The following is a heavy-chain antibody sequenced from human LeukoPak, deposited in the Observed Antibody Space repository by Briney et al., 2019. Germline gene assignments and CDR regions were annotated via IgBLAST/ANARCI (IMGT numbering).Heavy chain of an antibody. V-gene: IGHV3-23*01. D-gene: IGHD3-9*01. Sequence: GGSLSLSCAASGFIFRNYAMSWVRQAPGKGLEWVSAITGSGDTTYYADSVKGRFTISRDNSKNTLYVEMNTLRAEDTAVYYCAKWGDYDILTGYYVSDFWGQGTLVTVSS. CDR3: AKWGDYDILTGYYVSDF. CDR2: ITGSGDTT. J-gene: IGHJ4*02. CDR1: GFIFRNYA.